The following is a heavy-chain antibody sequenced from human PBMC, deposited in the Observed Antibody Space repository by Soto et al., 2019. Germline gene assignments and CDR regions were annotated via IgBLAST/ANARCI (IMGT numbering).Heavy chain of an antibody. J-gene: IGHJ5*02. Sequence: ASVKVSCKASGYTFTSYGISWVRQAPGQGLEWMGWISAYNGNTNYAQKLQGRVTMTTDTSTSTAYMELRSLRSDDTAVYYCARASGAYYCSSTSCYDGWFDPWGQGTLVTVSS. CDR2: ISAYNGNT. D-gene: IGHD2-2*01. CDR3: ARASGAYYCSSTSCYDGWFDP. CDR1: GYTFTSYG. V-gene: IGHV1-18*01.